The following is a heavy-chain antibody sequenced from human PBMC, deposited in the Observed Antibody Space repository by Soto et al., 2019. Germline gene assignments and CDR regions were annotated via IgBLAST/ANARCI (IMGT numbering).Heavy chain of an antibody. Sequence: QVQLVESGGGVVQPGGSLRLSCSGSGFIFSGYGMHWVRQPPGKGLEWVAVISYDGRRKYYEDSVKGRFTVSRDNSQNTVYLEMNSLRAEDSAIYYCAKDILRDQLDWGMDVWGQGITVTVSS. D-gene: IGHD3-9*01. V-gene: IGHV3-30*18. CDR3: AKDILRDQLDWGMDV. CDR2: ISYDGRRK. CDR1: GFIFSGYG. J-gene: IGHJ6*02.